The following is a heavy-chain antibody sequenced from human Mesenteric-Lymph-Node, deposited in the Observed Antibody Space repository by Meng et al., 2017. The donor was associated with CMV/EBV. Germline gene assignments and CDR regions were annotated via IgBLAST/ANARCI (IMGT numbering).Heavy chain of an antibody. CDR1: GGSISSYY. CDR2: IYTSGST. D-gene: IGHD2-2*01. J-gene: IGHJ3*02. CDR3: ARDRRYCSSTSCYPGDAFDI. V-gene: IGHV4-4*07. Sequence: GPLRLSCTVSGGSISSYYWSWIRQPAGKGLEWIGRIYTSGSTNYNPSLKSRVTISVDTSKNQFSLKLSSVTAADTAVYYCARDRRYCSSTSCYPGDAFDIWGQGTMVTVSS.